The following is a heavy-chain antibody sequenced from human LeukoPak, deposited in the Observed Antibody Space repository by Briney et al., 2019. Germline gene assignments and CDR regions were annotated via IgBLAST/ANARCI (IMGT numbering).Heavy chain of an antibody. V-gene: IGHV4-31*03. Sequence: SETLSLTCTVSGGSISSGGYYWSWIRQHPGKGLEWIGYIYYSGSTYYNPPLKSRVTISVDTSKNQFSLKLSSVTAADTAVYYCARGTVTTYVYYYYGMDVWGQGTTVTVSS. CDR2: IYYSGST. J-gene: IGHJ6*02. CDR1: GGSISSGGYY. D-gene: IGHD4-11*01. CDR3: ARGTVTTYVYYYYGMDV.